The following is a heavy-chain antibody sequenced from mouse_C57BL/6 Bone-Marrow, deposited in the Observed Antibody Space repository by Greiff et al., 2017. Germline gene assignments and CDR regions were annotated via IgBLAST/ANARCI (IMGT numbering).Heavy chain of an antibody. CDR2: IRNKANGYTT. D-gene: IGHD1-1*01. Sequence: EVKLVESGGGLVPPGGSLSLSCAASGFTFTDYYMSWVRQPPGKALEWLGFIRNKANGYTTEDSASVKGRFTISSDNSQSILFLQMNARRAEDSTTYYYASHYYGSSYGDDWGPGTTLTVSS. CDR1: GFTFTDYY. CDR3: ASHYYGSSYGDD. V-gene: IGHV7-3*01. J-gene: IGHJ2*01.